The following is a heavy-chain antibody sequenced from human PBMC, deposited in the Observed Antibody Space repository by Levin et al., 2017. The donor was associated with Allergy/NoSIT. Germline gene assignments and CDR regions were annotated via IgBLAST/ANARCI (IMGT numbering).Heavy chain of an antibody. CDR3: AREMARITTRIRGGIDIYSIDY. CDR1: GFNFNNYA. V-gene: IGHV3-23*01. Sequence: HTGGSLRLSCAASGFNFNNYAMSWVRQAPGKGLEWVSAITVTGGRTYYADSVRGRVTISRDNSRDTVYLQMNSLKFEDTAIYYCAREMARITTRIRGGIDIYSIDYWGQGTLVTVSS. J-gene: IGHJ4*02. D-gene: IGHD3-10*01. CDR2: ITVTGGRT.